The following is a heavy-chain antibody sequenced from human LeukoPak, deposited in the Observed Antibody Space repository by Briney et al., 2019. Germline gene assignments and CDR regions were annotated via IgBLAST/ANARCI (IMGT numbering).Heavy chain of an antibody. CDR3: AYGSGSYSIFDY. CDR1: GYTFTSYA. V-gene: IGHV1-3*01. CDR2: INAGNGNT. J-gene: IGHJ4*02. Sequence: ASVKVSCKASGYTFTSYAMHWVRQAPGQRLEWMGWINAGNGNTKYSQKFQGRVTITRDTSASTAYMELCSLRSEDTAVYYCAYGSGSYSIFDYWGQGTLVTVSS. D-gene: IGHD3-10*01.